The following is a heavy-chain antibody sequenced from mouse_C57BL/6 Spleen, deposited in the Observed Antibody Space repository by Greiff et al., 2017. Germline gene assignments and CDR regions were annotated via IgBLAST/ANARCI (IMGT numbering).Heavy chain of an antibody. Sequence: QVQLQQPGPELVKPGASVKLSCKASGYTFTSYWMHWVKQRPGQGLEWIGNINPSNGGTNYNQKFKSKATLTVDKSSSTAYMQLISLTSEDSAVEDCAGGSTVVGHFDDWGQGTTLTVSS. CDR2: INPSNGGT. V-gene: IGHV1-53*01. J-gene: IGHJ2*01. D-gene: IGHD1-1*01. CDR1: GYTFTSYW. CDR3: AGGSTVVGHFDD.